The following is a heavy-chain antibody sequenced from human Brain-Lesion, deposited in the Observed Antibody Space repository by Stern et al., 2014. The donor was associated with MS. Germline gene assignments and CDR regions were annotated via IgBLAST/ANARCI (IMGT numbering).Heavy chain of an antibody. CDR1: GGSISSSNW. V-gene: IGHV4-4*02. D-gene: IGHD6-13*01. Sequence: VQLVESGPGLVKPSGTLSLTCAVSGGSISSSNWWSWVRQSPGKGLEWIGESDHSGSTIYNPSLKSRVTGSVDKSTNRFSLHLRSVTAADTAVYFCARFPASRPHVFDSWGQGTLVTVSS. CDR2: SDHSGST. CDR3: ARFPASRPHVFDS. J-gene: IGHJ4*02.